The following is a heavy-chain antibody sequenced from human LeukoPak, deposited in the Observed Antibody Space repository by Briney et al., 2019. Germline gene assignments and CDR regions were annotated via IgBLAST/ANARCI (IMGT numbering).Heavy chain of an antibody. Sequence: SETLSLTCTVSGGSISSYYWSWIRQPPGKGLEWIGYIYYSGSTYYNPSLKSRVTISVDTSKNQFSLKLSSVTAADTAVYYCARGIYAYYDILTGYHPLDYWGQGTLVTVSS. J-gene: IGHJ4*02. CDR2: IYYSGST. V-gene: IGHV4-30-4*08. CDR3: ARGIYAYYDILTGYHPLDY. CDR1: GGSISSYY. D-gene: IGHD3-9*01.